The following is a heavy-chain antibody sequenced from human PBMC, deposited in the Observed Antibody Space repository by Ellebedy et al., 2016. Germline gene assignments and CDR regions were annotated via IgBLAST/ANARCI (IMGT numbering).Heavy chain of an antibody. CDR3: ARATRSWFDP. CDR2: IYDSGTT. V-gene: IGHV4-59*01. J-gene: IGHJ5*02. Sequence: SETLSLTXTVSGGSISVYYWTWIRQPPGKGLEWIGYIYDSGTTNYNPSLKSRVTISVDTSKNQFSLKLSSVTAADTALYYCARATRSWFDPWGQGTLVTVSS. CDR1: GGSISVYY.